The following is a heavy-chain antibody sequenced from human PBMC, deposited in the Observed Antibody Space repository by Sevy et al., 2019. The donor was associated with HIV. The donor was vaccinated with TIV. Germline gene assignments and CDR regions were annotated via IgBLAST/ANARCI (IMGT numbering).Heavy chain of an antibody. Sequence: GGSLRLSCAASGLTLTTTGMSWVRQAPGKGLEWVAGVTRDGTTYYSDSVGDRFTVSSVNSKNTRYLQLNSLRADDTAVFYCAGGDTTMITDLDYWGQGTLVTVSS. V-gene: IGHV3-53*01. CDR2: VTRDGTT. CDR3: AGGDTTMITDLDY. CDR1: GLTLTTTG. D-gene: IGHD3-16*01. J-gene: IGHJ4*02.